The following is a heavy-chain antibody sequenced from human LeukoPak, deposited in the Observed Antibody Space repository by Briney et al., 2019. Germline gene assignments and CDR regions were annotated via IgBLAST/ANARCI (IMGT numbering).Heavy chain of an antibody. CDR3: AKDRGSYYYYYGMDV. V-gene: IGHV3-23*01. CDR2: ISGSGGST. Sequence: GGSLRLSCAASGFTFSSYAMSWVRQAPGKGLEWVSAISGSGGSTYYADSVKGRFTISRDNSKNTLCLQMNSLRAEDTAVYYCAKDRGSYYYYYGMDVWGQGTTVTVSS. CDR1: GFTFSSYA. J-gene: IGHJ6*02.